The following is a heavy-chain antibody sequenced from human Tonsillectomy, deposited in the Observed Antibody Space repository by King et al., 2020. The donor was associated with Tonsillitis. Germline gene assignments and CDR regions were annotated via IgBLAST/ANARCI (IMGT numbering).Heavy chain of an antibody. CDR1: GGSISSYY. Sequence: VQLQESGPGLVKPSETLSLTCTVSGGSISSYYWSWIRQPPGKGLEWIGDIYYSGSTNYNPSLKIRVTISVDTSNNHFSLKLSSVTAADTAVYYCARGGSSAGSYYYYYYYMDVWGKGTTVTVSS. D-gene: IGHD6-6*01. V-gene: IGHV4-59*01. CDR2: IYYSGST. CDR3: ARGGSSAGSYYYYYYYMDV. J-gene: IGHJ6*03.